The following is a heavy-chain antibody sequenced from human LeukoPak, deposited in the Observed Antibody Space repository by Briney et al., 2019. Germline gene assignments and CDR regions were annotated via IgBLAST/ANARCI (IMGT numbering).Heavy chain of an antibody. D-gene: IGHD3-10*01. V-gene: IGHV1-69*05. CDR1: GGTFSSYA. J-gene: IGHJ6*03. Sequence: SVKVSCKASGGTFSSYAISWVRQAPGQGLEWMGRIIPIFGTANYAQKFQGRVAITTDESTSTAYMELSSLRSEDTAVYYCARGLLWFGARYYYYMDVWGKGTTVTVSS. CDR3: ARGLLWFGARYYYYMDV. CDR2: IIPIFGTA.